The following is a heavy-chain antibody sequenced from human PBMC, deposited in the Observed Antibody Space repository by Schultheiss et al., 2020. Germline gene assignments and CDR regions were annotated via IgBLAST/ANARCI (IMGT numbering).Heavy chain of an antibody. CDR3: AKEPYNWNPQRYFDY. Sequence: GGSLRLSCAASGFTFSSYGMHWVRQAPGKGLEWVAVISYDGSNKYYADSVKGRFTISRDNSKNTLYLQMNSLRAEDTAVYYCAKEPYNWNPQRYFDYWGQGTLVTVS. V-gene: IGHV3-30*18. CDR2: ISYDGSNK. D-gene: IGHD1-20*01. CDR1: GFTFSSYG. J-gene: IGHJ4*02.